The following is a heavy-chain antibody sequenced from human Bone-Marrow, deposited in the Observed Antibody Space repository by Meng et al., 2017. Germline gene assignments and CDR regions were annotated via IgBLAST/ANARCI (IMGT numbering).Heavy chain of an antibody. J-gene: IGHJ4*02. Sequence: GESLKISCAASGFTFSSYEMNRVRQAPGKGLEWVSYISGSGSTIYYADSVKGRFTISRDNAKNSLYLQMNSLRAEDTAVYYCARGPTYYYDSSGYYYETISFDYWGQGTLVTVSS. CDR2: ISGSGSTI. CDR3: ARGPTYYYDSSGYYYETISFDY. CDR1: GFTFSSYE. V-gene: IGHV3-48*03. D-gene: IGHD3-22*01.